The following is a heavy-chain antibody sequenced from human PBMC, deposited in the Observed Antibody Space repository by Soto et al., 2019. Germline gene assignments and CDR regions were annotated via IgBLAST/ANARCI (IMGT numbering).Heavy chain of an antibody. D-gene: IGHD3-22*01. Sequence: GGSLRLSCAASGFTFSSYAMSWVRQAPGKGLEWVSAISGSGGSTYYADSVKGRFTISRDNSKNTLYLQMNSLRAEDTAVYYCAKERYYYDSSGENYFDYWGQGTLVTVSS. J-gene: IGHJ4*02. CDR1: GFTFSSYA. CDR3: AKERYYYDSSGENYFDY. CDR2: ISGSGGST. V-gene: IGHV3-23*01.